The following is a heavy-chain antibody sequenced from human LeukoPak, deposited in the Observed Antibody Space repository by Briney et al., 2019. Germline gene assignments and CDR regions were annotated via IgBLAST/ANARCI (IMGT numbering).Heavy chain of an antibody. CDR2: IYYSGST. CDR1: GGSISSGGYY. D-gene: IGHD6-19*01. V-gene: IGHV4-31*03. J-gene: IGHJ4*02. Sequence: PSQTLSLTCTVSGGSISSGGYYWSWIRQHPGKGLEWIGYIYYSGSTYYNPSLKSRVTISVDTSKNQFSLKLSSVTAADTAVYYCARESRVPESVAVDYWGQGTLVTVSS. CDR3: ARESRVPESVAVDY.